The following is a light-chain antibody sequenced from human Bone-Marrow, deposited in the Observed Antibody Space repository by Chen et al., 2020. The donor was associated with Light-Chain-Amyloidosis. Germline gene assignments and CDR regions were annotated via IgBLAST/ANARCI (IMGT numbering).Light chain of an antibody. CDR2: DVN. CDR1: SSDVGAYTY. V-gene: IGLV2-11*01. CDR3: SSYAGTYTWV. Sequence: QSALTQPRSVSGSLGRSVTISCTGTSSDVGAYTYVSWYQQHPGKAPKLIIYDVNKRPSGVPDRFSGSQSCSTASLTISRLQADDESDYFCSSYAGTYTWVFGGGTKLTVL. J-gene: IGLJ3*02.